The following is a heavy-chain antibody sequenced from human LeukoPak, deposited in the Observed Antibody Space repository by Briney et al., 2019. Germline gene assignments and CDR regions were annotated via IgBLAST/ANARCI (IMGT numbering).Heavy chain of an antibody. CDR1: GGSISSGGYY. D-gene: IGHD1-20*01. J-gene: IGHJ4*02. V-gene: IGHV4-31*03. CDR3: ARSRAREVTGTLGY. Sequence: PSQTLSLTCTVSGGSISSGGYYWSWIRQHPGKGLEWIGYIYYSGSTYYNPSLKSRVTISVDTSKNQFSLKLSSVTAADTAVYYCARSRAREVTGTLGYWGQGTLVTVSS. CDR2: IYYSGST.